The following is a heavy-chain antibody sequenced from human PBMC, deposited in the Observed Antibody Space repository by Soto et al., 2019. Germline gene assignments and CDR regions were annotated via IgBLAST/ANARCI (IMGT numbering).Heavy chain of an antibody. CDR3: AKERGIVVVPAAEAEGMDV. CDR1: GFTFSSYG. CDR2: ISYDGSNK. J-gene: IGHJ6*02. Sequence: PGGSLRLSCAASGFTFSSYGMHWVRQAPGKGLEWVAVISYDGSNKYYADSVKGRFTISRDNSKNTLYLQMNSLRAEDTAVYYCAKERGIVVVPAAEAEGMDVWGQGTTVIVSS. D-gene: IGHD2-2*01. V-gene: IGHV3-30*18.